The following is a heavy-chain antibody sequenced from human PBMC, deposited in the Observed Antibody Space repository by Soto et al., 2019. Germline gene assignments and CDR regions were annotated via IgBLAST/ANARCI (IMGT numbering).Heavy chain of an antibody. V-gene: IGHV1-3*05. J-gene: IGHJ6*02. CDR3: ASDYYDSSGYPPYYYYGMDV. Sequence: QVQLVQSGAEEKKPGASVKVSCKASGYTFTSYAMHWVRQAPGQRLEWVGWVNAGNGNTKYSQKFQGRVTITRDTPESTAYMEMSILRSEDTDVYYCASDYYDSSGYPPYYYYGMDVWGQGNTGTVSS. CDR1: GYTFTSYA. CDR2: VNAGNGNT. D-gene: IGHD3-22*01.